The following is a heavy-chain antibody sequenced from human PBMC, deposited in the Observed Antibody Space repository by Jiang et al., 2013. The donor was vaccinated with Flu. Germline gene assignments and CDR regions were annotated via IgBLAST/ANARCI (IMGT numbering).Heavy chain of an antibody. V-gene: IGHV3-7*01. CDR2: IEQDGSEK. CDR1: GFTFSSYW. J-gene: IGHJ4*02. D-gene: IGHD6-19*01. Sequence: QLLESGGGLVQPGGSLRLSCAASGFTFSSYWMNWVRQAPGKGLEWVANIEQDGSEKNYVDSVRGRFTISRDNAKNSLYLQMNSLRAEDTAMYFCAGGSGWLIDYWGQGTLVTVSS. CDR3: AGGSGWLIDY.